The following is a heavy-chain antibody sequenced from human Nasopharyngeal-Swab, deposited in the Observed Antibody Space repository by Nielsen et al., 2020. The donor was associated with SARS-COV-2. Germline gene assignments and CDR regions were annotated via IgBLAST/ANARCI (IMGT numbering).Heavy chain of an antibody. CDR3: AKGVTMVRGFVNYFYCYAMDV. CDR2: ISGSGDRT. D-gene: IGHD3-10*01. J-gene: IGHJ6*02. V-gene: IGHV3-23*01. Sequence: WIRQPPGKGLEWVSAISGSGDRTYYADSVKGRFTISRDNSNNTLFLQLNSLRAEDAALYYCAKGVTMVRGFVNYFYCYAMDVWGQGTTVTVSS.